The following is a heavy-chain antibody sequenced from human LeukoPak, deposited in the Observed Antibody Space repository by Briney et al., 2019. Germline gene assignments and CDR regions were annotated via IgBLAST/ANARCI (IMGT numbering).Heavy chain of an antibody. CDR3: ARDRKTDEDSSGWYDY. V-gene: IGHV1-18*01. Sequence: ASVKVSCKASGYTFTSYGISWVRQAPGQGLEWMGWISAYNGNTNYAQKLQGRVTMTTDTSTSTAYMELRSLRSDDTAVYYCARDRKTDEDSSGWYDYWGQGTLVTVSS. CDR2: ISAYNGNT. CDR1: GYTFTSYG. D-gene: IGHD6-19*01. J-gene: IGHJ4*02.